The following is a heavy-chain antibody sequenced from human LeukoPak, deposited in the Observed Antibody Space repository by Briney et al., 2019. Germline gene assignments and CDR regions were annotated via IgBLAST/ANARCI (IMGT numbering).Heavy chain of an antibody. Sequence: PSETLSLTCTVSGGSISSYYWSWIRQPAGKGPEWIGRIYTSGSTNYNPSLKSRVTMSVDTSKNQFSLKLSSVTAADTAVYYCARGPYYDILTGSQNWFDPWGQGTLVTVSS. CDR3: ARGPYYDILTGSQNWFDP. CDR2: IYTSGST. J-gene: IGHJ5*02. D-gene: IGHD3-9*01. CDR1: GGSISSYY. V-gene: IGHV4-4*07.